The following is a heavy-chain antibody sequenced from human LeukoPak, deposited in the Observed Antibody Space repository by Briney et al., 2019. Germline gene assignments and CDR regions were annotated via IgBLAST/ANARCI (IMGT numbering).Heavy chain of an antibody. J-gene: IGHJ4*02. CDR3: ARTTGGYGYYFDY. CDR1: GGSISSSSYY. Sequence: SETLSLTCTVSGGSISSSSYYWGWIRQPPGKGLEWIGSIYYSGSTYYNPSLKSRVTISVDTSKNQFSLKLSSVTAADTAVYYCARTTGGYGYYFDYWGQGTLVTVSS. D-gene: IGHD5-18*01. V-gene: IGHV4-39*01. CDR2: IYYSGST.